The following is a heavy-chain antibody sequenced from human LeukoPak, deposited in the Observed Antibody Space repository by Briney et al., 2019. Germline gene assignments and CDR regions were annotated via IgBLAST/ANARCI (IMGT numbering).Heavy chain of an antibody. V-gene: IGHV3-66*01. CDR3: ARASSGWYRFDP. D-gene: IGHD6-19*01. CDR2: IYSGGST. CDR1: GFTVSSNY. J-gene: IGHJ5*02. Sequence: GGSLRLSCAASGFTVSSNYMSWVRQAPGKGLEWVSVIYSGGSTYYADSVKGRFTISRDNPKNTLYLQMNSLRAEDTAVYYCARASSGWYRFDPWGQGTLVTVSS.